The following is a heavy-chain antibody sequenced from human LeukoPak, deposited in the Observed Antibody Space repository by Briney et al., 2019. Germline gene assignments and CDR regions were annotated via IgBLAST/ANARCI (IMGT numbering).Heavy chain of an antibody. Sequence: VASVKVSCKASGGTFSGYAISWVRQAPGQGLEWMGGIIPIFGTANYAQKFQGRVTITADESTSTAYMELSSLRSEDTAVYYCARVYYGSGSYYFNYWGQGTLVTVSS. D-gene: IGHD3-10*01. CDR2: IIPIFGTA. V-gene: IGHV1-69*13. J-gene: IGHJ4*02. CDR3: ARVYYGSGSYYFNY. CDR1: GGTFSGYA.